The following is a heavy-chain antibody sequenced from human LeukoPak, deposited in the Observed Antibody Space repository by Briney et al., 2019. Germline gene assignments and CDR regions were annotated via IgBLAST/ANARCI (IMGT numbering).Heavy chain of an antibody. CDR3: AKDLVTGSLDY. Sequence: PGGSLRLSCAASGFTFSSYWMSWVRQAPGKGLEWVSSISGSGGSRDYADSVRGRFTISRDNSRNTLYLQMTSLRAEDTAVYYCAKDLVTGSLDYWGQGTLVTVSS. V-gene: IGHV3-23*01. D-gene: IGHD3-10*01. CDR1: GFTFSSYW. CDR2: ISGSGGSR. J-gene: IGHJ4*02.